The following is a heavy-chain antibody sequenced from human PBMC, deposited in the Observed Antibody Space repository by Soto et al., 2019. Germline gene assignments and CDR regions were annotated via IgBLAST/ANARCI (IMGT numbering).Heavy chain of an antibody. J-gene: IGHJ3*02. V-gene: IGHV4-34*01. CDR1: GGSFSGYY. CDR3: ATARRWLRPNAFDI. D-gene: IGHD6-19*01. Sequence: ASETLSLTCAVYGGSFSGYYWSWIRQPPGKGLEWIGEINHSGSTNYNPSLKSRVTISVDTSKNQFSLKLSSVTAADTAVYYCATARRWLRPNAFDIWGQGTMVPVS. CDR2: INHSGST.